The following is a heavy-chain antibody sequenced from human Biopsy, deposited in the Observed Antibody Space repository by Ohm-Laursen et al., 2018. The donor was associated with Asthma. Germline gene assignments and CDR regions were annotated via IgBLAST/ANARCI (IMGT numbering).Heavy chain of an antibody. V-gene: IGHV3-7*01. CDR3: ARTFHFWSPYHAEHYQL. Sequence: SLRLSCAASGFTFGSYCWSGVGQVPGKGRDWVAIINQVVTEKNHVDPLKGRFTISRDNAKNSLYLQMNSLRAEDTAVYYCARTFHFWSPYHAEHYQLWGQGTLVTVPS. J-gene: IGHJ1*01. CDR2: INQVVTEK. CDR1: GFTFGSYC. D-gene: IGHD3-3*02.